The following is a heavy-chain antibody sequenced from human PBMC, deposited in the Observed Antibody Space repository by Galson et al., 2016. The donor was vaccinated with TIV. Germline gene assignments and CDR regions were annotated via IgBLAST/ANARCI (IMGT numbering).Heavy chain of an antibody. CDR2: IYSDGRT. CDR3: ARELGESASENSYPGFDC. Sequence: SLRLSCAASGFTVSSNFMSWVRQAPGKGLEWISIIYSDGRTYYTESVKGRFTISRDDSRNTLYLQMNALRAEDTAIYYCARELGESASENSYPGFDCWGQGTLVTVSS. J-gene: IGHJ4*02. V-gene: IGHV3-53*01. D-gene: IGHD1-26*01. CDR1: GFTVSSNF.